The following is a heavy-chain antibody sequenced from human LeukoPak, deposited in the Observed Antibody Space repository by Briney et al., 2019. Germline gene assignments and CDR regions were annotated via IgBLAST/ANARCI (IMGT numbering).Heavy chain of an antibody. V-gene: IGHV4-59*01. J-gene: IGHJ4*02. CDR3: ARGEYYDFWSGYYNGFDY. Sequence: PSETLSLTCTASGGSISSYYWSWIRQPPGKGLEWIGYIYYGGSTNYNPSLKSRVTISVDTSKNQFSLKLSSVTAADTAVYYCARGEYYDFWSGYYNGFDYWGQGTLVTVSS. D-gene: IGHD3-3*01. CDR2: IYYGGST. CDR1: GGSISSYY.